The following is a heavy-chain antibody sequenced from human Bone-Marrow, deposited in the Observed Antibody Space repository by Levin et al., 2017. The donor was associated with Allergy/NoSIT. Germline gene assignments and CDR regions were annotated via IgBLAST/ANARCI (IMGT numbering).Heavy chain of an antibody. Sequence: SVKVSCKPSGVTLNTHGFAWVRQAPGQGLEWMGGIIPVFGTSNYAQKFHDRVTITADKSTNTLYMELISLTSDDTAVYYCARSKTTSWYKAYFDYWGQGTLLTVSS. J-gene: IGHJ4*02. CDR1: GVTLNTHG. CDR3: ARSKTTSWYKAYFDY. CDR2: IIPVFGTS. V-gene: IGHV1-69*06. D-gene: IGHD6-13*01.